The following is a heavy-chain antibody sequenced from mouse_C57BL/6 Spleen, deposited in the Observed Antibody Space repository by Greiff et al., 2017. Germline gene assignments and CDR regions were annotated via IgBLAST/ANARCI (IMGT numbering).Heavy chain of an antibody. V-gene: IGHV1-69*01. Sequence: QVQLQQSGAELVMPGASVKLSCKASGYTFTSYWMHWVKQRPGQGLEWIGEIDPSDSYTNYNQKFKGKSTLTVDKSSSTAYMQLSSLTSEDSAVYYCARKRGPYYFDYWGQGTTLTVSS. CDR2: IDPSDSYT. CDR3: ARKRGPYYFDY. J-gene: IGHJ2*01. CDR1: GYTFTSYW.